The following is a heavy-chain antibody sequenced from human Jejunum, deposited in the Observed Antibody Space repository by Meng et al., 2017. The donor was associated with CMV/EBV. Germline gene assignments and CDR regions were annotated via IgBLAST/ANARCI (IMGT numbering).Heavy chain of an antibody. J-gene: IGHJ6*02. CDR1: GYIFTDYY. CDR3: AKEGVLYGMDV. CDR2: IDPSGYNT. Sequence: KASGYIFTDYYIHWVRKATGQGLEWMALIDPSGYNTNYTQKFQGRITVTRDTSTRTVYMELNNLTFEDTAVYYCAKEGVLYGMDVWGQGTTVTVSS. D-gene: IGHD4/OR15-4a*01. V-gene: IGHV1-46*01.